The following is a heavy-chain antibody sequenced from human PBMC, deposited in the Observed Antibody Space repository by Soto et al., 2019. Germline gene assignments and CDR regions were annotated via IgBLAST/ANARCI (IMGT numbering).Heavy chain of an antibody. V-gene: IGHV4-34*01. D-gene: IGHD6-13*01. CDR3: ARGRYSSSWPSFNWFDP. Sequence: SETLSLTCAVYGGSFSGYYWSWIRQPPGKGLEWIGEINHSGSTNYNPSLKSRVTISVDTSKNQFSLKLSSVTAADTAVYYCARGRYSSSWPSFNWFDPWGQGTLVTVSS. CDR2: INHSGST. CDR1: GGSFSGYY. J-gene: IGHJ5*02.